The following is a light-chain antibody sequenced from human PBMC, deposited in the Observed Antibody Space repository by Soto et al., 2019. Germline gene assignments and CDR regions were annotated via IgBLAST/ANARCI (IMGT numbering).Light chain of an antibody. CDR1: QTVHSNY. Sequence: EIVLTQSPGTLSLPPGERATLSCRASQTVHSNYLAWYQQKPGQAPRLLIYGASNRATGIPARFSGSGSGTDFTLTISSLEPEDFAVYYCQQRSNWPLTFXGGTKVDIK. CDR3: QQRSNWPLT. V-gene: IGKV3-11*01. CDR2: GAS. J-gene: IGKJ4*01.